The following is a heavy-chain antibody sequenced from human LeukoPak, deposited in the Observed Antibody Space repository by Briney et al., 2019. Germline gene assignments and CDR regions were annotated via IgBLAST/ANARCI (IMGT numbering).Heavy chain of an antibody. CDR3: ARAGGGLDY. CDR1: GYTFTGYY. D-gene: IGHD3-16*01. Sequence: ASVKVSCKASGYTFTGYYLHWVRQAPGQGLEWMGWINPNNGGTNYAQKFQGRVTMTRDTSISTAYMELSSLTPDDTAVYYCARAGGGLDYWGQGTLVTVSS. CDR2: INPNNGGT. J-gene: IGHJ4*02. V-gene: IGHV1-2*02.